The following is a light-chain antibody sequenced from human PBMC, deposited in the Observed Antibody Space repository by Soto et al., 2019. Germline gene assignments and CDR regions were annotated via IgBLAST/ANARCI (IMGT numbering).Light chain of an antibody. CDR2: SSN. CDR1: SSNIGSHT. V-gene: IGLV1-44*01. J-gene: IGLJ2*01. CDR3: AAWDGSLNGVV. Sequence: QAVVTQPPSASGTPGQRVNIPCSGSSSNIGSHTVNWYQQLPGTAPKLLVYSSNQRPSGVPDRFSGSKSGTSAPLAISGLQSEDEADYYCAAWDGSLNGVVFGGGTKLTVL.